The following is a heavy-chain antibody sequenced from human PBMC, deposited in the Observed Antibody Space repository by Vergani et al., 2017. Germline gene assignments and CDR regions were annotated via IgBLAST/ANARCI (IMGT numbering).Heavy chain of an antibody. Sequence: QVQLQESGPGLVKPSETLSLTCAVSGYSISSGYYWGWIRQPPGKGLEWIGSFYHSGSTNYNPSLKSRVTISVDKSKNQFSLKLSSVTAADTAVYYCAREVEYYDFWSGLKPYWYFDLWGRGTLVTVSS. V-gene: IGHV4-38-2*02. CDR2: FYHSGST. CDR3: AREVEYYDFWSGLKPYWYFDL. J-gene: IGHJ2*01. D-gene: IGHD3-3*01. CDR1: GYSISSGYY.